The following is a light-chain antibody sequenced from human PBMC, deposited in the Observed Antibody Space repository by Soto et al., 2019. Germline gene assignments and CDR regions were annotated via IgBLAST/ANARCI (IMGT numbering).Light chain of an antibody. CDR1: SSDVGSYNL. CDR3: CSYAGSSTVV. CDR2: EVS. Sequence: QSVLTQPASVSGSPGQSITISCTGTSSDVGSYNLVSWYQQHPGKAPKLMIYEVSKRPSGVSNRFSGSKSGNTASLTISGLEDEDEADYYCCSYAGSSTVVLGGGTKVTVL. V-gene: IGLV2-23*02. J-gene: IGLJ2*01.